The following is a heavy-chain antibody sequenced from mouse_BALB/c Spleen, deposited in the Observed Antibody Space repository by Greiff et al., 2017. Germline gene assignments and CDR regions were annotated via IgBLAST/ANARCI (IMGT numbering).Heavy chain of an antibody. CDR1: GYTFTSYW. CDR3: ARDYPYYFDY. Sequence: QVHVKQSGAELARPGASVKLSCKASGYTFTSYWMQWVKQRPGQGLEWIGAIYPGDGDTRYTQKFKGKATLTADKSSSTAYMQLSSLASEDSAVYYCARDYPYYFDYWGQGTTLTVSS. D-gene: IGHD2-4*01. V-gene: IGHV1-87*01. CDR2: IYPGDGDT. J-gene: IGHJ2*01.